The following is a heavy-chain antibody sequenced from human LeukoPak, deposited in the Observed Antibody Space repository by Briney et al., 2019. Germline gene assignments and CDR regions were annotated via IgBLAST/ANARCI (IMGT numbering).Heavy chain of an antibody. V-gene: IGHV4-39*07. CDR1: GGSISSSSYY. J-gene: IGHJ4*02. Sequence: SETLSLTCTVSGGSISSSSYYWGWIRQPPGKGLEWIGSMYSSGSTNYNPSLKSRVTISVDTSKNQFSLKLSSVTVADTAVYYCARSSWYSPFDYWGQGTLVTVSS. D-gene: IGHD6-13*01. CDR3: ARSSWYSPFDY. CDR2: MYSSGST.